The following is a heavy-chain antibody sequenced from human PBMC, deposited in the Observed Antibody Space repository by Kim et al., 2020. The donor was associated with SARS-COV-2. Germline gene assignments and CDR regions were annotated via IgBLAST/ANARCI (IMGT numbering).Heavy chain of an antibody. Sequence: SETLSLTCTVSGGSISSYYWSWIRQPPGKGLEWIGYIYYSGSTNYNPSLKSRVTISVDTSKNQFSLKLSSVTAADTAVYYCAREYVICSGGSCYSDRVSWGQGTLVTVSS. CDR3: AREYVICSGGSCYSDRVS. J-gene: IGHJ5*02. V-gene: IGHV4-59*01. CDR1: GGSISSYY. CDR2: IYYSGST. D-gene: IGHD2-15*01.